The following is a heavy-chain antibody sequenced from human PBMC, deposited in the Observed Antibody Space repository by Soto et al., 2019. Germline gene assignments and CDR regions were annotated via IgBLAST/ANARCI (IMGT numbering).Heavy chain of an antibody. J-gene: IGHJ6*02. CDR1: GGSISSYY. V-gene: IGHV4-59*08. Sequence: TSETLSLTCAVSGGSISSYYWSWIRQPPGKGLEWIGYIYYSGSTNYNPSLKSRVTIPVDTSKNQFSLKLSSVTAADTAVYYCARVMSSYYDILTGYYSYYGMDVWGQGTTVTVSS. D-gene: IGHD3-9*01. CDR3: ARVMSSYYDILTGYYSYYGMDV. CDR2: IYYSGST.